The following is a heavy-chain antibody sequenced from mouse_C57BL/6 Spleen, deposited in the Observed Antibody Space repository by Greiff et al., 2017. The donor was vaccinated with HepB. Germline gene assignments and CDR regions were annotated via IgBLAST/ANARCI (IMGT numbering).Heavy chain of an antibody. D-gene: IGHD2-1*01. Sequence: DVKLVESGGGLVQPGGSLKLSCAASGFTFSDYYMYWVRQTPEKRLEWVAYISNGGGSTYYPETVKGRFTISRDNAKNTLYLQMSRLKSEDTAMYYCARSRYGNYTYYAMDYWGQGTSGTVSS. CDR1: GFTFSDYY. CDR2: ISNGGGST. CDR3: ARSRYGNYTYYAMDY. V-gene: IGHV5-12*01. J-gene: IGHJ4*01.